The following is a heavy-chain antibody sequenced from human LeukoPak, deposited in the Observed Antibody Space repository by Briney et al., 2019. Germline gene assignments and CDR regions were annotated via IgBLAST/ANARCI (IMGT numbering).Heavy chain of an antibody. J-gene: IGHJ4*02. CDR2: IYPGDSET. Sequence: GESPKISCKGSGYTFTRYSIGWVRQMPGKGLEWMGIIYPGDSETKYRPSLQGQVTISVDKSISTAYLQWSSLKASDTAIYFCARIEGSNFDYWGQGTLVTVSS. V-gene: IGHV5-51*01. CDR1: GYTFTRYS. CDR3: ARIEGSNFDY.